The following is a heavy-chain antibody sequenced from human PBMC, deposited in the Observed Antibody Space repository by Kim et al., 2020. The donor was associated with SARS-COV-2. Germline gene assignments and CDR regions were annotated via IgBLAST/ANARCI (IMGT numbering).Heavy chain of an antibody. CDR1: EFPFSNYN. Sequence: GGSLRLSCAASEFPFSNYNMNWVRQAPGKGLEWVSYISTSSSTIYYADSVRGRFTISRDNAKNSLYLQMNSLRAEDTAVYYCARDLTPNSRGRITMVRGVITGMDVWGQGTTVTVSS. CDR2: ISTSSSTI. V-gene: IGHV3-48*01. D-gene: IGHD3-10*01. J-gene: IGHJ6*02. CDR3: ARDLTPNSRGRITMVRGVITGMDV.